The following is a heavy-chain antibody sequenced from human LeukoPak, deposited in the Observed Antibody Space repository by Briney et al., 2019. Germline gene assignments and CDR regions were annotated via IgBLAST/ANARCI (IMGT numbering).Heavy chain of an antibody. Sequence: SQTLSLTCTVSGGSISRGSYYWSWIRQPAGKGLEWIGRINTSGRNNYNPSLKSRVTISVDTSKNQFSLKLSSVTAADTAVYYCAKDRGIISDYWGQGTLVTVSS. CDR2: INTSGRN. D-gene: IGHD3-10*01. J-gene: IGHJ4*02. CDR3: AKDRGIISDY. CDR1: GGSISRGSYY. V-gene: IGHV4-61*02.